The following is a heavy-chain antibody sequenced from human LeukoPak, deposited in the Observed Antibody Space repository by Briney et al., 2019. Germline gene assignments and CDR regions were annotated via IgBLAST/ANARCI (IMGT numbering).Heavy chain of an antibody. Sequence: PSETLSLTCTVSGDSINSLDLWSWVRQPPGKGLEWIGEMYLSGTTHSNPSVKSRVTISIDRSKNQFFLNLSSVTAADTAVYYCAGLVGRYSSGLYYYYFDYWGQGTLVTVSS. V-gene: IGHV4-4*02. J-gene: IGHJ4*02. CDR1: GDSINSLDL. CDR2: MYLSGTT. CDR3: AGLVGRYSSGLYYYYFDY. D-gene: IGHD3-22*01.